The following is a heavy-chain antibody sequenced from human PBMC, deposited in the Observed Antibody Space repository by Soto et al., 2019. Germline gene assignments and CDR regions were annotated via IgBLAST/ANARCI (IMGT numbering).Heavy chain of an antibody. D-gene: IGHD1-26*01. Sequence: SETLSLTCAVYGGSFSGYYWSWIRQPPGKGLEWIGEINHSGSTNYNPSLKSRVTISVDTSKNQFSLKLSSVTAADTAVYYCARDVGGSYGYDIGYWGQGTLVTVSS. CDR3: ARDVGGSYGYDIGY. CDR1: GGSFSGYY. CDR2: INHSGST. V-gene: IGHV4-34*01. J-gene: IGHJ4*02.